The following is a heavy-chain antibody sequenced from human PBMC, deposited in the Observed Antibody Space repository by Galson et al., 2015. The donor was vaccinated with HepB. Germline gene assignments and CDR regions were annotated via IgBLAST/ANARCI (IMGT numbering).Heavy chain of an antibody. J-gene: IGHJ4*02. CDR3: ASLGSDSSSHPGGFGY. CDR2: ISSSSSYT. Sequence: SLRLSCAASGFTFSDYYMSWIRQAPGKGLEWVSYISSSSSYTNYADSVKGRFTISRDNAKNSLYLQMNSLRAEDTAVYYCASLGSDSSSHPGGFGYWGQGTLVTVSS. D-gene: IGHD6-13*01. CDR1: GFTFSDYY. V-gene: IGHV3-11*06.